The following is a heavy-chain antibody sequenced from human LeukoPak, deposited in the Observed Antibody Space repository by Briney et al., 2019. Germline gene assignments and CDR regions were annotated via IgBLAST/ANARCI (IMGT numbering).Heavy chain of an antibody. Sequence: TGRSLRLSCAASGFTFSSYGMHWVRQAPGKGLEWVAVIWYDGSNKYYADSVKGRFTISRDNSKNTLYLQMIILRAEDTAVYYCARDPYMITFGGVIERYYFDYWGQGTLVTVSS. CDR3: ARDPYMITFGGVIERYYFDY. CDR2: IWYDGSNK. V-gene: IGHV3-30*19. CDR1: GFTFSSYG. D-gene: IGHD3-16*02. J-gene: IGHJ4*02.